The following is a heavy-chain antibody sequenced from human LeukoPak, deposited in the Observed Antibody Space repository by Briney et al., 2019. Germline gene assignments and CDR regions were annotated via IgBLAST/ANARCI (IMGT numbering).Heavy chain of an antibody. Sequence: ASVKDSCKASGGTFSSYAISWVRQAPGQGLEWMGGIIPIFGTANYAQKFQGRVTITADKSTSTAYMELSSLRSEDTAVYYCASLYCSSTSCPNDYWGQGTLVTVSS. CDR1: GGTFSSYA. V-gene: IGHV1-69*06. D-gene: IGHD2-2*01. CDR2: IIPIFGTA. J-gene: IGHJ4*02. CDR3: ASLYCSSTSCPNDY.